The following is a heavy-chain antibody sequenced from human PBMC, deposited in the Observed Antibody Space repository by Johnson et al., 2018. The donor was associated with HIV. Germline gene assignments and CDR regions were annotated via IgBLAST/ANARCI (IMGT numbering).Heavy chain of an antibody. CDR1: GFTFDDYG. V-gene: IGHV3-20*04. D-gene: IGHD2-8*01. CDR3: ASALCTWGAFDI. J-gene: IGHJ3*02. Sequence: VQLVESGGGLVKPGGSLRLSCAASGFTFDDYGMSWVRQAPGKGLEWVSGINWNGGITGYADSVKGRCTISRDNDKSSVYMQMNNLRAEDTAFYYCASALCTWGAFDIWGQGTMVTVSS. CDR2: INWNGGIT.